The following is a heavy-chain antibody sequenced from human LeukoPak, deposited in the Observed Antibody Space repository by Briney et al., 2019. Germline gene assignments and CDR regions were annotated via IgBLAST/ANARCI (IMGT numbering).Heavy chain of an antibody. CDR3: ARGIGYCSGGSCYFDY. D-gene: IGHD2-15*01. CDR2: ISSSGSTI. V-gene: IGHV3-48*04. CDR1: RFTFSSYS. Sequence: PGGSLRLSCAASRFTFSSYSMNWVRQAPGKGLEWVSYISSSGSTIYYADSAKGRFTISRDNAKNSLYLQMNSLRAEDTAVYYCARGIGYCSGGSCYFDYWGQGTLVTVSS. J-gene: IGHJ4*02.